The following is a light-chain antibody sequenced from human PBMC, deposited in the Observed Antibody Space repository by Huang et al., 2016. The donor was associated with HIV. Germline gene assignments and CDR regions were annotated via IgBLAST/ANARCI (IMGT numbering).Light chain of an antibody. CDR2: SAS. Sequence: VMTQSPAVLSVSPGERAALSCRASQSVGSNLAWYQQKRGQAPRLLIYSASTRDTGVPARVSSNGSGTEFTLTINSLQSEDFVVYHCQQYNNWPLTFGGGTQVEIK. J-gene: IGKJ4*01. V-gene: IGKV3-15*01. CDR3: QQYNNWPLT. CDR1: QSVGSN.